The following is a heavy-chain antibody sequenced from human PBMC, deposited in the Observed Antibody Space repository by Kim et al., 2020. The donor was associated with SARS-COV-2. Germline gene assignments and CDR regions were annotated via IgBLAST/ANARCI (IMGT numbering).Heavy chain of an antibody. V-gene: IGHV1-18*01. CDR1: GYTFTSYG. D-gene: IGHD6-19*01. CDR2: ISAYNGNT. Sequence: ASVKVSCKASGYTFTSYGISWVRQAPGQGLEWMGWISAYNGNTNYAQKLQGRVTMTTDTSTSTAYMELRSLRSDDTAVYYCARDLMHGAVAGTWPDPGRYYYYGMDVWGQGTTVTVSS. J-gene: IGHJ6*02. CDR3: ARDLMHGAVAGTWPDPGRYYYYGMDV.